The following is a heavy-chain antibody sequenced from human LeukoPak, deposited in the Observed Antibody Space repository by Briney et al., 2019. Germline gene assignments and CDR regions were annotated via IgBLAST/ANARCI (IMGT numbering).Heavy chain of an antibody. J-gene: IGHJ4*02. CDR3: ARGDRGSGCSSTSCSPDFDY. Sequence: SETLSLTCAVYGGSFSGYYWSWIRQPPGKGLEWIGEINHSGSTNYNPSLKSRVTISVDTSKNQFSLKLSSVTAADTAVYYCARGDRGSGCSSTSCSPDFDYWGQGTLVTVSS. V-gene: IGHV4-34*01. CDR1: GGSFSGYY. CDR2: INHSGST. D-gene: IGHD2-2*01.